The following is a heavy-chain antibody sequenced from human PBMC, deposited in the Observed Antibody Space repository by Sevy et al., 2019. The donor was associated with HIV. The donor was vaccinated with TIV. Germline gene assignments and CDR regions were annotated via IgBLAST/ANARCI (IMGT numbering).Heavy chain of an antibody. CDR2: IDTSGGT. J-gene: IGHJ4*02. CDR1: GGSISSHY. CDR3: ARYNFWSGHYDYFDY. D-gene: IGHD3-3*01. Sequence: SETLSLTCSVSGGSISSHYWSWIRQPAGEGLEWIGRIDTSGGTNYNPSLKTGVTMSIDTSKNQFSQRLMSVTAADTAVYYCARYNFWSGHYDYFDYWGPGALVTVSS. V-gene: IGHV4-4*07.